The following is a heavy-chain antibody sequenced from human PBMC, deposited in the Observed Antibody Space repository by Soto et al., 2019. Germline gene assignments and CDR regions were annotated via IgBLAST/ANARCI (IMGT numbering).Heavy chain of an antibody. D-gene: IGHD3-9*01. Sequence: ASVKVSCKASGGTFSSYAISWVRQAPGQGLEWMGGIIPIFGTANYAQKFQGRVTITADESTSTAYMELSSLRSEDTAVYYCARETSGLRYFDWSQNKNYYYYGMDVWGQGTTVTVSS. J-gene: IGHJ6*02. CDR3: ARETSGLRYFDWSQNKNYYYYGMDV. V-gene: IGHV1-69*13. CDR1: GGTFSSYA. CDR2: IIPIFGTA.